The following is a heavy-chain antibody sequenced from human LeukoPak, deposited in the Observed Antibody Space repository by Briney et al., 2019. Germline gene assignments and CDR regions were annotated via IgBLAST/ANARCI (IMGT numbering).Heavy chain of an antibody. D-gene: IGHD6-13*01. J-gene: IGHJ4*02. CDR1: RFTFNNYA. Sequence: GGSLRLSCAASRFTFNNYAMNWVRQAPGKGLEWVSGISGSGDSTYYADSVKGRFAISRDNSKNTLYLQMNSLRTEDTAVYYCAKASSSWDPPDYWGQGTLVTVSS. V-gene: IGHV3-23*01. CDR2: ISGSGDST. CDR3: AKASSSWDPPDY.